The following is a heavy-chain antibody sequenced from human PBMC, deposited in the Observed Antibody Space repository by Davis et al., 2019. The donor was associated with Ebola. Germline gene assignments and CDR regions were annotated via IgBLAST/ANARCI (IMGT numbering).Heavy chain of an antibody. J-gene: IGHJ4*02. CDR3: TREGELWITFPDY. CDR1: GFTFSRYW. D-gene: IGHD3-16*01. V-gene: IGHV3-7*03. Sequence: GESLKISCAASGFTFSRYWMSWVRQAPGKGLEWVANIKGDGSEKYYVDSMKGRFTISRDNAKNSLYLQMNSLRAEDTAVYYCTREGELWITFPDYWGQGTLVTVSS. CDR2: IKGDGSEK.